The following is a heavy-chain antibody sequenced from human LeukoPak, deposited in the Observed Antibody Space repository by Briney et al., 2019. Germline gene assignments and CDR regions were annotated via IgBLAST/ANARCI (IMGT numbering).Heavy chain of an antibody. J-gene: IGHJ4*02. Sequence: NPSETLSLTCTVSGGSISSGGYYWSWIRQHPGKGLEWIGYIYYSGSTYYNPSLKSRVTISVDTSKNQFSLKLSSVTAADTAVYYCAREHSRSSYFDYWGQGTLVTVSS. CDR3: AREHSRSSYFDY. V-gene: IGHV4-31*03. CDR2: IYYSGST. D-gene: IGHD6-6*01. CDR1: GGSISSGGYY.